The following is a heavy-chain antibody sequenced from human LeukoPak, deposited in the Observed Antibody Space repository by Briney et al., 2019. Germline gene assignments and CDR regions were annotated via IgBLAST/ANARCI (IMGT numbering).Heavy chain of an antibody. Sequence: PGGSLRLSCAASGFTFSSYTTSWVRQAPGKGLEWVSSISGSGGNTYYADSVKGRFSISRDNSKNTLYLQMDSLRAEDTALYYCAKDGRGTDYWGQGTLVTVSS. CDR1: GFTFSSYT. CDR3: AKDGRGTDY. V-gene: IGHV3-23*01. J-gene: IGHJ4*02. D-gene: IGHD2-15*01. CDR2: ISGSGGNT.